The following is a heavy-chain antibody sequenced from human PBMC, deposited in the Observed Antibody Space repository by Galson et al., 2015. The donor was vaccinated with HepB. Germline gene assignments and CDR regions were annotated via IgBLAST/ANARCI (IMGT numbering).Heavy chain of an antibody. CDR1: GFTFDDYA. CDR3: AKGVRIAVALDAFDI. D-gene: IGHD6-19*01. J-gene: IGHJ3*02. CDR2: ISGSGGST. V-gene: IGHV3-23*01. Sequence: SLRLSCAASGFTFDDYAMHWVRQAPGKGLEWVSGISGSGGSTYYADSVKGRFTISRDNSKNTLYLQMNSLRAEDTAVYYCAKGVRIAVALDAFDIWGQGTMVTVSS.